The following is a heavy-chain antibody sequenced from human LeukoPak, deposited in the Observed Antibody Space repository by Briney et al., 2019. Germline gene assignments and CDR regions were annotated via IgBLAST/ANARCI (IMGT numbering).Heavy chain of an antibody. CDR2: ISSSGSTI. D-gene: IGHD5-18*01. CDR3: ARGPGYRAFDI. CDR1: GFTFSSYE. J-gene: IGHJ3*02. V-gene: IGHV3-48*03. Sequence: GGSLRLSCAASGFTFSSYEMNWVRQAPGKGLEWVSYISSSGSTIYYADSVKGRFTISRDNAKNSLYLQMNSLRAEDTAGYYCARGPGYRAFDIWGQGTMVTVSS.